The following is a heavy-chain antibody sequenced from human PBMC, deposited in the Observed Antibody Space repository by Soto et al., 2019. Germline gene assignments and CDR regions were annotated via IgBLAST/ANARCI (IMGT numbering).Heavy chain of an antibody. J-gene: IGHJ3*02. CDR3: ARGISGGSFYDALDI. CDR1: GGSISSGGYY. D-gene: IGHD2-15*01. CDR2: IYYSGST. Sequence: TSETLSLTCTVSGGSISSGGYYWSWIRQHPGKGLEWIGYIYYSGSTYYNPSLKSRVTISVDTSKNQFSLKLSSVTAADTAVYYCARGISGGSFYDALDIWGQGTMVT. V-gene: IGHV4-31*03.